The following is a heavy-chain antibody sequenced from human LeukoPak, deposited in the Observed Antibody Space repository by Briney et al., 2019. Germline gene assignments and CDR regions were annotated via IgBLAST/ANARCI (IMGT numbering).Heavy chain of an antibody. Sequence: SGGPLRLPCVASGFTFSSYSMIWVRQAPGKGLEWVSYISGSSSFIYYADAVKGRFTISRDNAKNSLYLQMNSLRDEDTAVYFCARRGDIWGQGTMVTVSS. V-gene: IGHV3-48*02. J-gene: IGHJ3*02. CDR1: GFTFSSYS. CDR3: ARRGDI. CDR2: ISGSSSFI.